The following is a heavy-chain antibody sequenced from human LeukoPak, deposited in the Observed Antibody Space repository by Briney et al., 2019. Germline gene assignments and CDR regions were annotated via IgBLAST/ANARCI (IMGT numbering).Heavy chain of an antibody. Sequence: SETLSLTCTVSGGSISNRNYYWGWIRQPPGKGLEWIASSGSTFYNPSLKSRVTISIDTSKNQFSLKLSSVTAADTAVYYCARAPSTGGVFFDYWGQGTLVTVSS. J-gene: IGHJ4*02. CDR1: GGSISNRNYY. D-gene: IGHD5/OR15-5a*01. V-gene: IGHV4-39*07. CDR3: ARAPSTGGVFFDY. CDR2: SGST.